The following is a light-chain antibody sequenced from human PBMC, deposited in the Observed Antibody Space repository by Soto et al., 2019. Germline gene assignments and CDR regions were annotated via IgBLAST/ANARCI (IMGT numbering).Light chain of an antibody. V-gene: IGLV1-47*01. Sequence: QSVLTQPPSVSGTPGQRVTISCSGSSPNIGSNYVYWYQQVPGTAPKLLIYRNNQRPSGVSDRFSGSKSGTSDSLAIRGLRSEDEADYHCAAWDDSLIGPVFGGGTKVTVL. CDR1: SPNIGSNY. CDR2: RNN. J-gene: IGLJ2*01. CDR3: AAWDDSLIGPV.